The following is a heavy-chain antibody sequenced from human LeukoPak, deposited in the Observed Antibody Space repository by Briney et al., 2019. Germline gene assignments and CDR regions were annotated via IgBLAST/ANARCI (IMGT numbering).Heavy chain of an antibody. CDR1: GYTFTSYG. V-gene: IGHV1-69*05. CDR2: IIPIFGTA. Sequence: SVKVSCKASGYTFTSYGISWVRQAPGQGLEWMGGIIPIFGTANYAQKFQGRVTITTDESTSTAYMELSSLRSEDTAVYYCARNRLEAYGDYGYFDYWGQGTLVTVSS. D-gene: IGHD4-17*01. CDR3: ARNRLEAYGDYGYFDY. J-gene: IGHJ4*02.